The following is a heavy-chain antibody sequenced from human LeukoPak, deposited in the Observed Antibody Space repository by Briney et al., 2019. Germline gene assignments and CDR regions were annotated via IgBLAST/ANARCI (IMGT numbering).Heavy chain of an antibody. CDR1: GYTFTNYG. J-gene: IGHJ4*02. V-gene: IGHV1-18*01. Sequence: GASVKVSYKASGYTFTNYGISWVRQAPGQGLEWMGWISAYNGNTNYVQNLQGRVTMTTDTSTSTAYMELRSLRSDDTAVYFCATSYCSGGSCYTALFDCWGQGTLVTVSS. D-gene: IGHD2-15*01. CDR2: ISAYNGNT. CDR3: ATSYCSGGSCYTALFDC.